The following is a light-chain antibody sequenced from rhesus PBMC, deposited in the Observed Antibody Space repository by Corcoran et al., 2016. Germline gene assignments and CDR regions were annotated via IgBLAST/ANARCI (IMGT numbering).Light chain of an antibody. J-gene: IGKJ4*01. CDR2: GAS. V-gene: IGKV3-42*03. Sequence: EIVMTQSPATLSLSPGERATLSCRASQSVSSSLAWYQQTPGQAPRLLIYGASSRATGIPDRFSGSGSGTEFTLTISSLEPEDFAFYYCQQYSNWPLTFGGETKVEIK. CDR1: QSVSSS. CDR3: QQYSNWPLT.